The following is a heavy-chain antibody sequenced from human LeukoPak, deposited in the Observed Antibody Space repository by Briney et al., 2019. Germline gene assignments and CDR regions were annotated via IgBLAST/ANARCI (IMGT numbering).Heavy chain of an antibody. CDR2: INTNSGGT. J-gene: IGHJ4*02. CDR1: GYVFIGYY. D-gene: IGHD2-15*01. Sequence: GASVKVSCKASGYVFIGYYMNWMRQAPGQGPEWMGWINTNSGGTRYAQKFQGRVTITRDTSTSTVYMELSRLRSDDTAVYYCARDRSYCSGGSCYGGFDYWGLGTLVTASS. CDR3: ARDRSYCSGGSCYGGFDY. V-gene: IGHV1-2*02.